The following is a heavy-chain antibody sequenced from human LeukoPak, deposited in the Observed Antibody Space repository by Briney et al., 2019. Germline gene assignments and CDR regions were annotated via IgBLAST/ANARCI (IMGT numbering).Heavy chain of an antibody. CDR1: GFTFSSYA. D-gene: IGHD3-10*01. CDR3: ATLKEYYYGSGSRSYEVPYSDY. V-gene: IGHV3-23*01. Sequence: SGGSLRLSCAASGFTFSSYAMSWVRQAPGKGLEWVSAISGSGGSTYYADSVKGRFTISRDNSKNTLYLQINSLRADDTALYYCATLKEYYYGSGSRSYEVPYSDYWGQGTLVTVSS. J-gene: IGHJ4*02. CDR2: ISGSGGST.